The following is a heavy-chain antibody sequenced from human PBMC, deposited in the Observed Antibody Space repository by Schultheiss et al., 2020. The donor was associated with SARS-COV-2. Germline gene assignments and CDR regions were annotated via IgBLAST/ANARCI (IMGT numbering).Heavy chain of an antibody. J-gene: IGHJ3*02. CDR1: GGSISSSSYY. D-gene: IGHD6-6*01. Sequence: SETLSLTCTVSGGSISSSSYYWGWIRQPPGKGLEWIGSIYYSGSTYYNPSLKSRVTMSVDTSKNQFSLKLSSVTAADTAVYYCARKYTYHDAFDIWGQGTMVTVSS. CDR3: ARKYTYHDAFDI. V-gene: IGHV4-39*07. CDR2: IYYSGST.